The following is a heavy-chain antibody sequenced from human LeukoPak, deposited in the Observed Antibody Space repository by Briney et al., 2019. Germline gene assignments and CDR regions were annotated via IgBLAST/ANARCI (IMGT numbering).Heavy chain of an antibody. CDR3: ARVLRYCSSSSCQGPKDAFDI. CDR2: INPNSGGT. V-gene: IGHV1-2*02. Sequence: ASVKVSCKASGYTFTAYYMHWVRQAPGQGLEWMGWINPNSGGTDYAQKFQGRVTMTRDASISTAYMELSRLRSDDTAVYYCARVLRYCSSSSCQGPKDAFDIWGQGTKVTVSS. D-gene: IGHD2-2*01. J-gene: IGHJ3*02. CDR1: GYTFTAYY.